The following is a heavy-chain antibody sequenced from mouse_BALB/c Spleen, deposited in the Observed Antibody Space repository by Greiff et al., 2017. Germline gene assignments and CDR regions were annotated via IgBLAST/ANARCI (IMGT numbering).Heavy chain of an antibody. D-gene: IGHD2-4*01. J-gene: IGHJ2*01. V-gene: IGHV5-6-3*01. Sequence: EVKLQESGGGLVQPGGSLKLSCAASGFTFSSYGMSWVRQTPDKRLELVATINSNGGSTYYPDSVKGRFTISRDNAKNTLYLQMSSLKSEDTAMYYCARVCYDYYYFDYWGQGTTLTVSS. CDR3: ARVCYDYYYFDY. CDR2: INSNGGST. CDR1: GFTFSSYG.